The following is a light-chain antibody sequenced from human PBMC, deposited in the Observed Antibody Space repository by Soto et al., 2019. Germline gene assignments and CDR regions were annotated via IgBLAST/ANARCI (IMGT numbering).Light chain of an antibody. J-gene: IGLJ2*01. V-gene: IGLV2-8*01. CDR3: SSYAGNNNLI. CDR2: EVT. CDR1: SSDVGGYNY. Sequence: QSALTQPPSASGSPGQSVAISCTGTSSDVGGYNYVSWYQQHPGKAPKLIISEVTKRPSGVTDRLSGSKSGNTASLTVSGLQSIDEADYFCSSYAGNNNLIFGGGTKVTVL.